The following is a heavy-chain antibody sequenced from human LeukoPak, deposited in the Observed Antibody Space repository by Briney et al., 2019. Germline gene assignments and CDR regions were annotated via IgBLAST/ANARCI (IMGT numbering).Heavy chain of an antibody. Sequence: KASETLSLTCAVYGGSFSGYYWSWIRQPPGKGLEWIWEINHSGSTNYNPSPKSRVTTSVDTSKNQFSLKLSSVTAADTAVYYFARVLSRGLPRTGDFDYWGQGTLVTVSS. V-gene: IGHV4-34*01. CDR2: INHSGST. CDR1: GGSFSGYY. J-gene: IGHJ4*02. CDR3: ARVLSRGLPRTGDFDY. D-gene: IGHD4-11*01.